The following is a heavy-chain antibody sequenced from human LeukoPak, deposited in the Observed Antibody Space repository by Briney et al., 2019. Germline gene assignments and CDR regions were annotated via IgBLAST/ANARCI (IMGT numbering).Heavy chain of an antibody. CDR3: ARHGFLGDSFDI. J-gene: IGHJ3*02. CDR2: ISSSSSYI. D-gene: IGHD3-3*01. V-gene: IGHV3-21*04. CDR1: GFTFSSYS. Sequence: PGGSLRLSCAASGFTFSSYSMNWVRQAPGKGLEWVSSISSSSSYIYYADSVKGRFTISRDNSKNTLDLQVNSLRAEDTAVYYCARHGFLGDSFDIWGQGTIVTVSA.